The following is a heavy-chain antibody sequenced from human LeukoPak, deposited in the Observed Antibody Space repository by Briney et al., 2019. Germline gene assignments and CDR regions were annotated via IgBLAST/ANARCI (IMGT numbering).Heavy chain of an antibody. CDR2: ISAYNGNT. V-gene: IGHV1-18*01. Sequence: ASVEVSCKASGYTFTSYGISWVRQAPGQGLEWMGWISAYNGNTNYAQKLQGRVTMTTDTSTSTAYMELRSLRSDDTAVYYCAGVSAGTTLPWFDPWGQGTLVTVSS. D-gene: IGHD1-7*01. CDR1: GYTFTSYG. CDR3: AGVSAGTTLPWFDP. J-gene: IGHJ5*02.